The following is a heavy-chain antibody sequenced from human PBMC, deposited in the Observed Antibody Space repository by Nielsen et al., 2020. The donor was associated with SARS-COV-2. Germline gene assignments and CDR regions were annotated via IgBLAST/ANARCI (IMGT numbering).Heavy chain of an antibody. CDR3: ARVGALYDILAGYHGAVDS. J-gene: IGHJ4*02. D-gene: IGHD3-9*01. Sequence: WIRQPPGKGLEWVSSISWNSAVLGYADSVKGRFTVFRDNAKNSLYLQMNSLRSEDTALYYCARVGALYDILAGYHGAVDSWGQGTRVTVSS. CDR2: ISWNSAVL. V-gene: IGHV3-9*01.